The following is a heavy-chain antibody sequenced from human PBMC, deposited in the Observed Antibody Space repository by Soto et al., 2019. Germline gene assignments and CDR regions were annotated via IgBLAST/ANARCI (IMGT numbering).Heavy chain of an antibody. CDR3: ARGTDPYKCGF. V-gene: IGHV4-31*03. Sequence: QVQLQESGPGLVKPSQTLSLTCTVSGGSISSGGQYWSWVRQHPGKGLEWIGHVHPSGSSYYNPSLQRRPTMSRGTSKGQVSLQLSSVNGADTAVDHCARGTDPYKCGFWGQGTLVTVSP. J-gene: IGHJ1*01. D-gene: IGHD6-25*01. CDR2: VHPSGSS. CDR1: GGSISSGGQY.